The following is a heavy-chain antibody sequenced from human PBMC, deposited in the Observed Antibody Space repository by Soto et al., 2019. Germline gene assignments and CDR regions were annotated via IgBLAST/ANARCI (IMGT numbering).Heavy chain of an antibody. J-gene: IGHJ4*02. D-gene: IGHD3-10*01. CDR1: GGSFSGYY. V-gene: IGHV4-34*01. CDR3: ARGGTNYYGSGSYPRK. CDR2: INHSGST. Sequence: SETLSLTCAVHGGSFSGYYWSWIRQPPGKGLEWIGEINHSGSTNYNPSLKSRVTISVDTSKNQFSLKLSSVTAADTAVYYCARGGTNYYGSGSYPRKWGQGTLVTVSS.